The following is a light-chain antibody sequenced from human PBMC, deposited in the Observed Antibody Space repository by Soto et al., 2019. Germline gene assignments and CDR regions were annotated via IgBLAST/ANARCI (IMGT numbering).Light chain of an antibody. CDR3: QQYGNPPRT. CDR2: SAS. J-gene: IGKJ2*01. Sequence: EIVLTQSPGTLSLSPGERATLSCGASQSVTKNYLAWYQHKPGQAPMLLIYSASSRATAIPDRFSCSGSGTDFALTISSLETEDFAVYYCQQYGNPPRTFGQGTKLEIK. V-gene: IGKV3-20*01. CDR1: QSVTKNY.